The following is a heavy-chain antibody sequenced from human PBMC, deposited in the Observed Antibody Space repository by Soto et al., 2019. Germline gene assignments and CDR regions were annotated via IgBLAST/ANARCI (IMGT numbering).Heavy chain of an antibody. CDR1: GYTFTSYG. J-gene: IGHJ4*02. CDR2: ISANNGNT. Sequence: QVQLVQSGAEVKKPGDSVRVSCKASGYTFTSYGIGWVRQAPGQGLEWMGWISANNGNTKYAQKVQGRVTMTTDASTSTDDMELRSLRSDDGAVYYCARDGYFDHWGQGTLVTVSS. CDR3: ARDGYFDH. V-gene: IGHV1-18*01.